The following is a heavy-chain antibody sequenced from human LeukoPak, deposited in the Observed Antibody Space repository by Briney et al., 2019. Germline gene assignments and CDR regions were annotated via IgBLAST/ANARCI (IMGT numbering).Heavy chain of an antibody. CDR2: MNHSGST. CDR1: GGSFSGYY. Sequence: PSETLSLTCAVYGGSFSGYYWSLIRQPPGKGLEWIGEMNHSGSTNYNPSLKSRVTISVDTSKNQFSLKLSSVTAADTAVYYCGLYCSSTSCYPESLYGMDVWGQGTTVTVSS. J-gene: IGHJ6*02. V-gene: IGHV4-34*01. CDR3: GLYCSSTSCYPESLYGMDV. D-gene: IGHD2-2*01.